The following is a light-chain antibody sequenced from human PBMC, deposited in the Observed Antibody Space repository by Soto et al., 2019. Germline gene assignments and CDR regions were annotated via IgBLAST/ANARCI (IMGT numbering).Light chain of an antibody. J-gene: IGLJ2*01. Sequence: QSALTQPASVSGSPGQSITISCSGTSSDVWGYDLVSWYQQHPGQAPKLIIYEGTKRPSGVSNRFSGSKSGNTASLTISGLQADDEAESNCCSSAIGSSLIFGGGTKLTVL. CDR3: CSSAIGSSLI. V-gene: IGLV2-23*01. CDR1: SSDVWGYDL. CDR2: EGT.